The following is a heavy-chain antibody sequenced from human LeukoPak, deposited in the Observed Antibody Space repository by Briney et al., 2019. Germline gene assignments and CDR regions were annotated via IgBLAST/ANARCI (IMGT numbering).Heavy chain of an antibody. Sequence: SETLSLTCTVSGYSISSGYYWGWIRQPPGKGLEWIGSIYHSGSTYYNPSLKSRVTISVDTSKNQFSLKLSSVTAADTAVYYCARVLPRANYMDVWGKGTTVTVSS. D-gene: IGHD4/OR15-4a*01. CDR3: ARVLPRANYMDV. J-gene: IGHJ6*03. V-gene: IGHV4-38-2*02. CDR1: GYSISSGYY. CDR2: IYHSGST.